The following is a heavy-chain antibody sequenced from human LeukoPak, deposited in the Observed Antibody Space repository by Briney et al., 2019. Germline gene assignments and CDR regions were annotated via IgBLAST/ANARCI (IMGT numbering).Heavy chain of an antibody. V-gene: IGHV3-15*01. D-gene: IGHD3-10*01. CDR2: IKSKTDGGTT. CDR1: GFTFSNAW. CDR3: TTDLSEWFRELYY. Sequence: GGSLRLSCAASGFTFSNAWMSWVRQAPGEGLEWVGRIKSKTDGGTTDYAAPVKGRFTISRDDSKNTLYLQMNSLKTEDTAVYYCTTDLSEWFRELYYWGQGTLVTVSS. J-gene: IGHJ4*02.